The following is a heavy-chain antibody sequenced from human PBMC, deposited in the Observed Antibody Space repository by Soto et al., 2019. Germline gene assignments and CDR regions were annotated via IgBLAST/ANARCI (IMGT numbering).Heavy chain of an antibody. V-gene: IGHV4-30-2*01. J-gene: IGHJ5*02. CDR1: GGSISSGGYS. CDR2: IYHSGST. D-gene: IGHD3-3*01. Sequence: PSETLSLTCAVSGGSISSGGYSWSWIRQPPGKGLEWIGYIYHSGSTYYNPSLKSRVTISVDRSKNQFSLKLSSVTAADTAVYYCARDQHYDLGGFDPWGQGTLVTVSS. CDR3: ARDQHYDLGGFDP.